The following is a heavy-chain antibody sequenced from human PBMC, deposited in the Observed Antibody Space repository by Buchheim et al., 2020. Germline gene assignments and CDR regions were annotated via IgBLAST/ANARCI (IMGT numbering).Heavy chain of an antibody. V-gene: IGHV4-4*02. J-gene: IGHJ4*02. CDR1: GDSISGRDW. CDR3: ARNGPYNLDN. D-gene: IGHD1-14*01. CDR2: IYHGGGT. Sequence: QVQLQESGPGLVKTSGTLSLTCAVSGDSISGRDWWSWVRQPPGKGLEWIGEIYHGGGTNYNPSLKSRVTISVDTSRNQFSLKLSSVTAADTAVYYCARNGPYNLDNWGQGT.